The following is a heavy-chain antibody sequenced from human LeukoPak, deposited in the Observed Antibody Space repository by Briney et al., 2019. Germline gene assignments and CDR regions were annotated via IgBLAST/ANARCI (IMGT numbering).Heavy chain of an antibody. Sequence: SDTLSLTCAVYGGSFSGYYWSGIRQPPGKGLEWMGENNHSGSNNYTQSLKSRVSISVDTSKNQFSLKLSSVTAADTAVYYCARVVPPGYYYGMDVWGQGTTVTVSS. D-gene: IGHD4/OR15-4a*01. CDR3: ARVVPPGYYYGMDV. J-gene: IGHJ6*02. V-gene: IGHV4-34*01. CDR2: NNHSGSN. CDR1: GGSFSGYY.